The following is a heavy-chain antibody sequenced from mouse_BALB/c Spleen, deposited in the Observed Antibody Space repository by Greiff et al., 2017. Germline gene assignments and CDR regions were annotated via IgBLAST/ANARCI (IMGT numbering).Heavy chain of an antibody. J-gene: IGHJ3*01. V-gene: IGHV1-5*01. CDR2: IYPGNSDT. CDR3: TRATARAAWFAY. D-gene: IGHD3-2*01. Sequence: EVQLQQSGTVLARPGASVKMSCKASGYSFTSYWMHWVKQRPGQGLEWIGAIYPGNSDTSYNQKFKGKAKLTAVTSASTAYMELSSLTNEDSAVYYCTRATARAAWFAYWGQGTLVTVSA. CDR1: GYSFTSYW.